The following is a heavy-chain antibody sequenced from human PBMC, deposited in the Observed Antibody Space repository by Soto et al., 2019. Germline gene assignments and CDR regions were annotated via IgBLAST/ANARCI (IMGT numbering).Heavy chain of an antibody. Sequence: QVQLVQSGAAVKKPGASVRVSCKISGYPLSALSAHWVRQAPEKGPEWMGGFDPENGETIYAQKFQGRVTMTEDSSADTAYMEVSGLRSDDTAVYYCATGFPYYDSHYYMDVWGKGTTVIVSS. J-gene: IGHJ6*03. CDR3: ATGFPYYDSHYYMDV. CDR1: GYPLSALS. V-gene: IGHV1-24*01. D-gene: IGHD3-22*01. CDR2: FDPENGET.